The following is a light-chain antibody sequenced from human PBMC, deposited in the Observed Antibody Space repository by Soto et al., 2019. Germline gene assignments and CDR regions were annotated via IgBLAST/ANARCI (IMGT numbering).Light chain of an antibody. Sequence: IVLTQSPGPLSLSPGERATLSCRGSQSVSSNYLAWYQQKPGQAPRLLTFGASSRATGIPARFSGSGSGTDCTLTISSLEPEDVAVYYCQHRNNRPFSLGPGTKVDIK. CDR2: GAS. CDR3: QHRNNRPFS. J-gene: IGKJ3*01. CDR1: QSVSSNY. V-gene: IGKV3D-20*02.